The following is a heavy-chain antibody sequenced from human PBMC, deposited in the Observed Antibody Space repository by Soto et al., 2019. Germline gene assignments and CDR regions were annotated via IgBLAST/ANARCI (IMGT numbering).Heavy chain of an antibody. J-gene: IGHJ4*02. CDR3: ARDSGYDYQDFDY. V-gene: IGHV1-69*04. CDR2: IIPILGIA. Sequence: ASVKVSCKASGGTFSSYTISWVRQAPGQGLEWMGRIIPILGIANYAQKFQGRVTITADKSTSTAYMELSSLRSEDTAVYYCARDSGYDYQDFDYWGQGTLVTVSS. D-gene: IGHD5-12*01. CDR1: GGTFSSYT.